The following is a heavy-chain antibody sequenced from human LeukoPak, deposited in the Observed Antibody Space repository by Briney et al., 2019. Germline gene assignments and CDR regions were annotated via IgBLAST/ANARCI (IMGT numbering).Heavy chain of an antibody. Sequence: SETLSLTCTVSAYSISRDYYWGWFRQSPGKGLDWIGNVDPTGNTYYNPSLESRATISLDTSKRQFFLKLASLTAADTAVYYCATVGASHYGDWYFDSWGQGTRVTVSS. V-gene: IGHV4-38-2*02. CDR3: ATVGASHYGDWYFDS. D-gene: IGHD4-17*01. CDR1: AYSISRDYY. J-gene: IGHJ4*02. CDR2: VDPTGNT.